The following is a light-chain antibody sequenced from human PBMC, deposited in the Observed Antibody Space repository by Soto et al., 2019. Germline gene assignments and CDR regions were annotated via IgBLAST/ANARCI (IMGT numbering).Light chain of an antibody. V-gene: IGKV3-20*01. CDR2: GAS. J-gene: IGKJ2*01. CDR3: QQSHSPPYT. CDR1: QSVTSSY. Sequence: EIVLTQSPGTLSLSPGVRATLSCRASQSVTSSYLAWYQQKPGQAPRLLIYGASSRATGIPNRFSGSGSGTDFTLTISRLEPEDFAVYYCQQSHSPPYTFGQGTKLEIK.